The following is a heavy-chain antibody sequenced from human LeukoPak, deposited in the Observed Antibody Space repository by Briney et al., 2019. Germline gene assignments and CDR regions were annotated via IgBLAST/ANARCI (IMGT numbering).Heavy chain of an antibody. J-gene: IGHJ4*02. CDR2: INTDGSTT. CDR3: TRSLLGGDNF. Sequence: GGSLRLSCAASGFTFSSYAMSWVRQVPGKGLVWVSRINTDGSTTSYADSVKGRFTVSRDNAKSTLYLQMNSLRAEDTAIYFCTRSLLGGDNFWGQGALVTVSS. D-gene: IGHD2-21*01. V-gene: IGHV3-74*01. CDR1: GFTFSSYA.